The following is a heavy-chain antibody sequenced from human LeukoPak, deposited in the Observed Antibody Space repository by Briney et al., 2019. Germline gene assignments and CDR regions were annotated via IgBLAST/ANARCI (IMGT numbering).Heavy chain of an antibody. CDR1: GGSISSYY. CDR2: IYYSGST. Sequence: SETLSLTCTVSGGSISSYYWSWLRQPPGKGLEWIGYIYYSGSTNYNPSHTSRVTISVDTSKNQFSLKLSSVTAADTAVYYCARDSLAGNVDYWGQGTLVTVSS. D-gene: IGHD1-14*01. V-gene: IGHV4-59*01. CDR3: ARDSLAGNVDY. J-gene: IGHJ4*02.